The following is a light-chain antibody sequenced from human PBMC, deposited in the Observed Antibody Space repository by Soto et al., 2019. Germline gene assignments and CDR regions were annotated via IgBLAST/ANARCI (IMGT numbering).Light chain of an antibody. V-gene: IGKV3-15*01. Sequence: EIVMTQSPATLSVSPGERATLSCRASQSVSSNLAWYQQKPGQAPRLLIYGASTRATVIPARFSGSGSGTEFTLTNTTLQSKDFAVYYGQQYNTWPRTFGQGTKVEIK. CDR3: QQYNTWPRT. CDR2: GAS. CDR1: QSVSSN. J-gene: IGKJ1*01.